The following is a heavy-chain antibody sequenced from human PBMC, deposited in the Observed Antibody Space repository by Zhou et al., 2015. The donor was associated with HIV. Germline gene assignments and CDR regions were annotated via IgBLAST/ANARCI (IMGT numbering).Heavy chain of an antibody. V-gene: IGHV1-69*12. CDR1: GGTFSSYA. CDR3: ARVLTAAYGSGSYSAPYFDY. D-gene: IGHD3-10*01. J-gene: IGHJ4*02. Sequence: QVQLVQSGAEVKKPGSSVKVSCKASGGTFSSYAISWVRQAPGQGLEWMGGIIPIFGTANYAQKFQGRVTITADESTSTAYMELSSLRSEDTAVYYCARVLTAAYGSGSYSAPYFDYWGQGTLVTVSS. CDR2: IIPIFGTA.